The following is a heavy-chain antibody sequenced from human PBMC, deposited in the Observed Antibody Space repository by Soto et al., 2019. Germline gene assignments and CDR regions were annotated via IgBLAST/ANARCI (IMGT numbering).Heavy chain of an antibody. D-gene: IGHD3-16*01. Sequence: GGSLRLSCTASGFTFGDYAMSWFRQAPGKGLEWVGFIRSKAYGGTTEYAASVKGRFTISRDDSKSIAYLQMNSLKTEDTAVYYCTRAGTTRYYDYIWGSYAYWGQGTLVTVSS. CDR3: TRAGTTRYYDYIWGSYAY. CDR2: IRSKAYGGTT. CDR1: GFTFGDYA. J-gene: IGHJ4*02. V-gene: IGHV3-49*03.